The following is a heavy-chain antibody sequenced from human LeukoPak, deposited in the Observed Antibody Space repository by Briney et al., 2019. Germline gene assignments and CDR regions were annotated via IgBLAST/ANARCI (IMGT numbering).Heavy chain of an antibody. D-gene: IGHD5-24*01. Sequence: SETLSLTCTVSGGSISSYYWSWIRQPPGKGLGWIGYIHYSGSTNYNPSLKSRVTISVDTSKNQFSLKLSSVTAADTAVYYCARVGPTKMATVYYFDYWGQGTLVTVSS. CDR3: ARVGPTKMATVYYFDY. CDR1: GGSISSYY. J-gene: IGHJ4*02. CDR2: IHYSGST. V-gene: IGHV4-59*01.